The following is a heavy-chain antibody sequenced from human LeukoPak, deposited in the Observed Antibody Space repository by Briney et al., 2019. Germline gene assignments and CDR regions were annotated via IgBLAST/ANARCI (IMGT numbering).Heavy chain of an antibody. CDR2: IYYSGTT. Sequence: SETLSLTCTVSGGSISSSTYYWGWIRQPPGKGLEWIGSIYYSGTTYYTPSLKSRVTISVDTSKNQISLQLSSVTAADTAVYYCARHLITYPFDDWGQGTLVTVSS. CDR3: ARHLITYPFDD. J-gene: IGHJ4*02. D-gene: IGHD3-16*01. V-gene: IGHV4-39*01. CDR1: GGSISSSTYY.